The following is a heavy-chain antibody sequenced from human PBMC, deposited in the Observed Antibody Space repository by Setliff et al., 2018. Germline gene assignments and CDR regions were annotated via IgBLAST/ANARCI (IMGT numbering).Heavy chain of an antibody. Sequence: ASVKVSCKASGYTFTSYYMHWVRQAPGQGLEWMGIINPSGGSTSYAQKFQGRVTMTRDTSTSTVYMELSSLRSEDTAVYYCARVASSGPGRRMRSSPFDYWGQGTLVTVSS. CDR1: GYTFTSYY. J-gene: IGHJ4*02. D-gene: IGHD3-22*01. V-gene: IGHV1-46*01. CDR2: INPSGGST. CDR3: ARVASSGPGRRMRSSPFDY.